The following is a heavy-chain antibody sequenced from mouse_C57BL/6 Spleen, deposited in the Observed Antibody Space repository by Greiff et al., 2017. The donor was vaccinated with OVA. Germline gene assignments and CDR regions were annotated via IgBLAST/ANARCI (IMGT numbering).Heavy chain of an antibody. D-gene: IGHD1-1*01. J-gene: IGHJ3*01. CDR3: ARHEKGDYYGSSYFFFAY. Sequence: QVQLKESGAELVKPGASVKLSCKASGYTFTEYTIHWVKQRSGQGLEWIGWFYPGSGSIKYNEKFKDKATLTADKSSSTVYMELSRLTSEDSAVYFCARHEKGDYYGSSYFFFAYWGQGTLVTVSA. CDR2: FYPGSGSI. CDR1: GYTFTEYT. V-gene: IGHV1-62-2*01.